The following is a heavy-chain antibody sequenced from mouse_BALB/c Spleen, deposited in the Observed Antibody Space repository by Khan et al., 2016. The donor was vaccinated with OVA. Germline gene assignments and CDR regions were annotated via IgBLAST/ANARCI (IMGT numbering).Heavy chain of an antibody. V-gene: IGHV9-3-1*01. D-gene: IGHD1-1*02. CDR2: INTYTEEP. J-gene: IGHJ1*01. CDR1: GYTFTNYG. Sequence: QIQLVQSGPELKKPGETVKISRKASGYTFTNYGMNWVKQAPGKGLKWMGWINTYTEEPTYADDFKGRFAFSLETSASTAYLQINNLKNEDTATYFCASGGYWYFDVWGAGTTVTVSS. CDR3: ASGGYWYFDV.